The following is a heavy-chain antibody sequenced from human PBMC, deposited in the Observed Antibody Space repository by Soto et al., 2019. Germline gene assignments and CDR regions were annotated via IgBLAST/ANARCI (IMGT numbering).Heavy chain of an antibody. J-gene: IGHJ4*02. Sequence: GASVKVSCKASGYTFTGYYMHWVRQAPGQGFEWMGRISPKSGGTNYAQKFQGRVTMTWDTSLNTAYMELSSLISEDTAVYYCARPPVYISDWDYFDLWGQGTLVTVSS. D-gene: IGHD2-21*02. CDR1: GYTFTGYY. CDR3: ARPPVYISDWDYFDL. CDR2: ISPKSGGT. V-gene: IGHV1-2*02.